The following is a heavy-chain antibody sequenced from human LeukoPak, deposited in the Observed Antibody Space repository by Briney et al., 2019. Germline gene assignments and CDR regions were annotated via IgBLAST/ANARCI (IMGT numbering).Heavy chain of an antibody. J-gene: IGHJ6*03. CDR2: IKQDGSEK. CDR1: GFTFSSYW. CDR3: AREGNWNDVFSYMDV. D-gene: IGHD1-1*01. V-gene: IGHV3-7*01. Sequence: PGGSLRLSCAASGFTFSSYWMSWVRQAPGKGLEWVANIKQDGSEKYYVDSVKGRFTISRDNAKNSLYLQMNSLRAEDTAVYYCAREGNWNDVFSYMDVWGKGTTVTISS.